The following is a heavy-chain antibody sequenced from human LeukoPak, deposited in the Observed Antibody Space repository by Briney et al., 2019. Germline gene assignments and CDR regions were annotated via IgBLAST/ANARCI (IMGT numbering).Heavy chain of an antibody. CDR1: GGTFSSYA. CDR2: IIPIFGTA. Sequence: GSSVKVSCKASGGTFSSYAISWVRQAPGQGLEWMGGIIPIFGTANYAQKFQGRVTITADKSTSTAYMELSSLRSEDTAVYYCAREGGRDPSGYYYYMDVWGKGTTVTVSS. V-gene: IGHV1-69*06. CDR3: AREGGRDPSGYYYYMDV. D-gene: IGHD3-16*01. J-gene: IGHJ6*03.